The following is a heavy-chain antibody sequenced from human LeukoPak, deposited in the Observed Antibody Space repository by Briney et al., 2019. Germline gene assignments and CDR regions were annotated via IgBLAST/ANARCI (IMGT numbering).Heavy chain of an antibody. D-gene: IGHD3-10*01. V-gene: IGHV3-53*01. Sequence: GGSLRLSCTVSGFTVSSNSMSWVRQAPGKGLEWVSFIYSDNTHYSDSVKGRFTISRDNSKNTLYLQMNSLRAEDTAVYYCARGPPVLWFGELAYGLYYMDVWGKGTTVTVSS. CDR3: ARGPPVLWFGELAYGLYYMDV. CDR1: GFTVSSNS. CDR2: IYSDNT. J-gene: IGHJ6*03.